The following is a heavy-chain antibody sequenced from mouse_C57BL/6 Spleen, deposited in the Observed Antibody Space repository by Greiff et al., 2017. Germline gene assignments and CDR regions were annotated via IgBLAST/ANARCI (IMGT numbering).Heavy chain of an antibody. Sequence: EVKLVESGGDLVKPGGSLKLSCAASGFTFSSYGMSWVRQTPDKRLEWVATISSGGSYTYYPDRVQGRFTISRDNAKNTLYLQMSSLKSEDTAMYYCARQGPLTTVVYFDDWGQGTTLTVSS. CDR3: ARQGPLTTVVYFDD. CDR2: ISSGGSYT. V-gene: IGHV5-6*01. CDR1: GFTFSSYG. D-gene: IGHD1-1*01. J-gene: IGHJ2*01.